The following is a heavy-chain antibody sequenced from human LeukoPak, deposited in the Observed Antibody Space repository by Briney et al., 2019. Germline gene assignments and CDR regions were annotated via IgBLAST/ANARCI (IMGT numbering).Heavy chain of an antibody. CDR1: GGPINSYY. J-gene: IGHJ6*03. Sequence: SETLSLTCTVSGGPINSYYWSWIRQPPGKGLEWIGYIYHSGSANYKPSLKSRVTISVDTSKNQFSLKLSSVTAADTAVYFCARERGGSKLSGLYGRDYYCMDVWGKGTTVTVSS. CDR3: ARERGGSKLSGLYGRDYYCMDV. D-gene: IGHD3-16*01. V-gene: IGHV4-59*01. CDR2: IYHSGSA.